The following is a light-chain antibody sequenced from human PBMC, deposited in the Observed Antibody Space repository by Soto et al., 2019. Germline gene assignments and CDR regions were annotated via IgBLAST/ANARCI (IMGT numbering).Light chain of an antibody. Sequence: QSVLARPPSVSGSPGQSVTISCTGTSSDVGSYNGVSWYQQPPGTAPKLIIYEVSNRPSGVPDRFSGSKSGNTAPLTISGLQAEDEADYYCCSYTLSSTYVFGTGTRSPS. V-gene: IGLV2-18*02. J-gene: IGLJ1*01. CDR2: EVS. CDR1: SSDVGSYNG. CDR3: CSYTLSSTYV.